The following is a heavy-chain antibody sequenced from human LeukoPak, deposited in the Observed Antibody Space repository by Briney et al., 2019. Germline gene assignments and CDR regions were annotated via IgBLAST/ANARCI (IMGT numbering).Heavy chain of an antibody. V-gene: IGHV4-61*01. CDR3: ARDTYYYDSSGYPTRYFQH. D-gene: IGHD3-22*01. CDR1: GGSVSSGSYY. CDR2: IYYSGST. Sequence: SETLSLTCTVSGGSVSSGSYYWSWIRQPPGKGLEWIGYIYYSGSTNYNPSLKSRVTISVDTSKNQFSLKPSSVTAADTAVYYCARDTYYYDSSGYPTRYFQHWGQGTLVTVSS. J-gene: IGHJ1*01.